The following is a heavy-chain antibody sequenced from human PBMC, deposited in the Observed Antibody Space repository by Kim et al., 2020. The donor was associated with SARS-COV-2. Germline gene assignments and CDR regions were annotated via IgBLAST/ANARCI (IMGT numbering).Heavy chain of an antibody. J-gene: IGHJ4*02. CDR3: ARHPEDVYFDY. V-gene: IGHV4-39*01. CDR1: GGSISSSSYY. Sequence: SETLSLTCTVSGGSISSSSYYWGWIRQPPGKGLEWIGSIYYSGSTYYNPSLKSRVTISVDTSKNQFSLKLSSVTAADTAVYYCARHPEDVYFDYWGQGTLVTVSS. D-gene: IGHD2-15*01. CDR2: IYYSGST.